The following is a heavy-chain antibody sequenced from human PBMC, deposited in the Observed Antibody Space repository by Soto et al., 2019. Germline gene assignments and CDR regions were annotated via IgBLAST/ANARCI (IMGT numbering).Heavy chain of an antibody. J-gene: IGHJ6*02. CDR2: MYNTGST. D-gene: IGHD2-21*02. V-gene: IGHV4-59*01. CDR1: GGSISRYY. Sequence: SQSLSLTCTVSGGSISRYYWRWILQPPWKGLEWIGYMYNTGSTIYNPSLKSRVTISVDTSKNQFSLKLNSVTAADTAVYYCARDLWGYCGADCYPLDVWGQGTTVTVS. CDR3: ARDLWGYCGADCYPLDV.